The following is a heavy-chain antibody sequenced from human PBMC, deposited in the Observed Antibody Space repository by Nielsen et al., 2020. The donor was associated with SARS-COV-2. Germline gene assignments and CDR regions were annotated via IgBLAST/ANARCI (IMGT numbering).Heavy chain of an antibody. D-gene: IGHD6-13*01. V-gene: IGHV2-70*11. CDR1: GFSLRPSGLC. CDR2: IDCDDDK. CDR3: ARISHYGSSWPYYYYGMDV. Sequence: SCPTLAKPTQTLTLTCTFPGFSLRPSGLCVSWIRQPPGKALEWLARIDCDDDKYYSTSLKTRLTISKDTSKNQVVLTMTNMDPVDTATYYCARISHYGSSWPYYYYGMDVWGQGTTVTVSS. J-gene: IGHJ6*02.